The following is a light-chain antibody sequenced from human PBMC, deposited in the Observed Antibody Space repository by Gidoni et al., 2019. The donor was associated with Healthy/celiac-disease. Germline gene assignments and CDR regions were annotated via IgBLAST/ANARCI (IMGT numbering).Light chain of an antibody. J-gene: IGKJ3*01. CDR2: GAS. Sequence: EIVLTQSPGTLSLSPGERTTLSCRASQSVSSSYLAWHQQKPGQAPRLLMYGASSRATGTLDRLSGSGSGTDFTLTISRLEPEDSAVCYCQQYGSSLFTFGPGTKVDIK. CDR1: QSVSSSY. CDR3: QQYGSSLFT. V-gene: IGKV3-20*01.